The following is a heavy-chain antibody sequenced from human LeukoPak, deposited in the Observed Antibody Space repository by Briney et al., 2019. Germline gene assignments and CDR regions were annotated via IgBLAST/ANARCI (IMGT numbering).Heavy chain of an antibody. D-gene: IGHD3-10*01. J-gene: IGHJ6*02. CDR2: VTASAGNT. CDR1: GFTFSSYW. Sequence: GGSLRLSCAASGFTFSSYWMSWVRQAPGKGLEWVSAVTASAGNTYYADSVKGRFTISRDNSKNTLYLQVTSLRAEDTAVYYCAKGDYYGSGSFFKNGMDVWGQGTTVTVSS. V-gene: IGHV3-23*01. CDR3: AKGDYYGSGSFFKNGMDV.